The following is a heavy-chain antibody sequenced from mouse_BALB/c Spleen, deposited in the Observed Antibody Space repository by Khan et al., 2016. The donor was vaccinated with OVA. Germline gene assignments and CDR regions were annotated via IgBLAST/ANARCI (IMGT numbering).Heavy chain of an antibody. CDR2: INPNTGYN. CDR1: GYTFTTYW. CDR3: ATSGQYGGNYYFGMDY. D-gene: IGHD2-1*01. V-gene: IGHV1-7*01. Sequence: QVQLQQSGAELAKPGASMKMSCKASGYTFTTYWMHWIKQRPGQGLEWIGYINPNTGYNECDQKFKDKATLTADKSSSTVYMQLSSLTSEDSAVYYGATSGQYGGNYYFGMDYWGQGTSVTVSS. J-gene: IGHJ4*01.